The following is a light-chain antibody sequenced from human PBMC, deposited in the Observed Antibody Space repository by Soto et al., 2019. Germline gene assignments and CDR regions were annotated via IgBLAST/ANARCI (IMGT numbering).Light chain of an antibody. CDR2: LGS. CDR1: QSLLHSNGYNY. Sequence: DIVMTQYPLSLPVTPGEPASISCRSSQSLLHSNGYNYLDWYLQKPGQSPQLLIYLGSNRASGVHDRFSGSGSGTDFTLKISRVEAEDVGVYYCMQALQTPRTFGQGTKVEIK. V-gene: IGKV2-28*01. J-gene: IGKJ1*01. CDR3: MQALQTPRT.